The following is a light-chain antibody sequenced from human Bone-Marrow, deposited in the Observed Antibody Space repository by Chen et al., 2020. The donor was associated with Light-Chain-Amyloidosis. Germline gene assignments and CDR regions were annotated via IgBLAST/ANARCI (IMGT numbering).Light chain of an antibody. J-gene: IGLJ2*01. CDR3: QSADSSGTYEVI. Sequence: SYDLPQPPSVSVSPGQPASLTCSGDDLPTKYAYWYQQKPGQAPVLVIHRDTERPSGISERFSGSSSGTTATLTISGVQAEDEADYHCQSADSSGTYEVIFGGGTKLTVL. CDR2: RDT. V-gene: IGLV3-25*03. CDR1: DLPTKY.